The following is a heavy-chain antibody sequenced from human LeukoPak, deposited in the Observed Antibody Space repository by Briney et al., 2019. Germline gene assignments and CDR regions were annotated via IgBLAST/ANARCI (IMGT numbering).Heavy chain of an antibody. CDR2: ISGSGGST. Sequence: QPGGSLRLSCAASGFTFSSYAMGWVRQAPGKGLEWVSAISGSGGSTYYADSVKGRFTISRDNAKNTLYLQMNSLRAEDTAVYYCARAHDAFDIWGQGTMVTVSS. CDR1: GFTFSSYA. V-gene: IGHV3-23*01. CDR3: ARAHDAFDI. J-gene: IGHJ3*02.